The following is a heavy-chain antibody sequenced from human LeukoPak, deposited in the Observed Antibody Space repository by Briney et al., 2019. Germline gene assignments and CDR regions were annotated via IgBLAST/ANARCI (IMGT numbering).Heavy chain of an antibody. V-gene: IGHV4-34*01. CDR2: INHSGST. Sequence: PSETLSLTCAVYGGSFSGYYCSWIRQSPGKGLEWIGEINHSGSTNYNPSLKSRVTISVDTSKNQFSLNLSSVTAADTAVYYCATGGSRPGTFDIWSHGTMVTVSS. CDR3: ATGGSRPGTFDI. CDR1: GGSFSGYY. D-gene: IGHD1-26*01. J-gene: IGHJ3*02.